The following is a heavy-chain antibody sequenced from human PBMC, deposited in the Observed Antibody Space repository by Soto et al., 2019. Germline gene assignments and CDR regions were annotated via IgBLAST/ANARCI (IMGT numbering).Heavy chain of an antibody. CDR1: GYTFTNFG. D-gene: IGHD2-15*01. Sequence: ASVKVSCKASGYTFTNFGISWVRQAPGQGLEWMGWISAYNGNTNYAQNFQGRVTMTTDTSTSTAYMELRSLISDDTAVYYCARGRTPIDYWGQGTLVTVSS. CDR3: ARGRTPIDY. J-gene: IGHJ4*02. CDR2: ISAYNGNT. V-gene: IGHV1-18*01.